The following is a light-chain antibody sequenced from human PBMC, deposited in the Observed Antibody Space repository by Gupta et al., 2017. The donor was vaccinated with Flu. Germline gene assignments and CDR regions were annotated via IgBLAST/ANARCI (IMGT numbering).Light chain of an antibody. CDR1: KLGDKY. CDR2: QDS. V-gene: IGLV3-1*01. Sequence: SSALTQPPSVSVSPGQTASITCSGDKLGDKYACWYQQKPGQAPVLVIYQDSKRPSGIPERFSGSNSGNTATLTISGTQARDEADYYCQAWDSSTAYVVFGGGTKLTVL. CDR3: QAWDSSTAYVV. J-gene: IGLJ2*01.